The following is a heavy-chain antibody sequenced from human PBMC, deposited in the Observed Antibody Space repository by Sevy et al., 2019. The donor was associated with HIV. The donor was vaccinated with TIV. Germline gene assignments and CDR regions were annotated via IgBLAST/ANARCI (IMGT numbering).Heavy chain of an antibody. D-gene: IGHD3-22*01. J-gene: IGHJ6*02. CDR1: GYTFTGYY. Sequence: ASVKVSCKASGYTFTGYYMHWVRQAPGQGLEWMGWINPNSGGTNYAQKFQGRVTMTRDTSIRTAYMELSRLRSDDTAGYYCARPPRFKHTMIVVAPYGMDVWGQGTTVTVSS. V-gene: IGHV1-2*02. CDR2: INPNSGGT. CDR3: ARPPRFKHTMIVVAPYGMDV.